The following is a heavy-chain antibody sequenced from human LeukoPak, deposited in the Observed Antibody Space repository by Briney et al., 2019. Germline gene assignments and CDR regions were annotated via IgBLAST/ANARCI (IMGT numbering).Heavy chain of an antibody. V-gene: IGHV4-4*02. D-gene: IGHD3-10*01. Sequence: SGTLSLTCAVSGGSISNSNWWIWVRQPPGTGLEWIGGFHYSGSTNYNPSLKSRVTISVDKSENQFSLKLSSVTAADTAVYYCARGEAHGSGAYYSVYLDYWGQGTLVTVSS. CDR1: GGSISNSNW. J-gene: IGHJ4*02. CDR3: ARGEAHGSGAYYSVYLDY. CDR2: FHYSGST.